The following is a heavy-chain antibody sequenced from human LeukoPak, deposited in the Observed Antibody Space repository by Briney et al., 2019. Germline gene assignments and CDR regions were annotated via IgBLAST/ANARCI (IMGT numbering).Heavy chain of an antibody. CDR2: INPNSGGT. Sequence: GASVKVSCKASGYTFTAYYMHWVRQAPGQGLEWMGWINPNSGGTNYARKFQGRVTMTRDTSISKAYMELSRLRSDDTAVYYCASLGLCNDEGCYPDDHWGQGTLVTVSS. D-gene: IGHD2-15*01. J-gene: IGHJ4*02. CDR3: ASLGLCNDEGCYPDDH. CDR1: GYTFTAYY. V-gene: IGHV1-2*02.